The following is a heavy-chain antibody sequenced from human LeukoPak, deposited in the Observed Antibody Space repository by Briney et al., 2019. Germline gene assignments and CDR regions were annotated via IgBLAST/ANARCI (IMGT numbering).Heavy chain of an antibody. D-gene: IGHD3-22*01. V-gene: IGHV1-2*02. J-gene: IGHJ4*02. Sequence: ASVKVSCKASGYTFTGYYMHWVRQAPGQGLEWMGWINPNSGGTNYAQKFQGRVTMTRDTSISTAYMELSRLRSDDTTVYYCARETGPMYYYGSSGYPRSFDYWGQGTLVTVSS. CDR1: GYTFTGYY. CDR2: INPNSGGT. CDR3: ARETGPMYYYGSSGYPRSFDY.